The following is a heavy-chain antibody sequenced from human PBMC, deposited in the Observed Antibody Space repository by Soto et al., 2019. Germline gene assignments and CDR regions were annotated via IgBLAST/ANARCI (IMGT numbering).Heavy chain of an antibody. CDR2: ISGSGGST. J-gene: IGHJ5*02. D-gene: IGHD5-18*01. V-gene: IGHV3-23*01. CDR1: GFTFSSYA. Sequence: EVQLLESGGGLVQPGGSLRLSCAASGFTFSSYAMSWVRQAPGKGLEWVSAISGSGGSTYYADSVKGRFTISRDNSKNPLDLQMNSLGAEDTAVYYCAKNREYSYGWGKDWFDPWGQGTLVTVSS. CDR3: AKNREYSYGWGKDWFDP.